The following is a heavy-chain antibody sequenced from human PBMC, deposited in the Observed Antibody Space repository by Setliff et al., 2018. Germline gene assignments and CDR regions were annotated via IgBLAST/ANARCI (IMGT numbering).Heavy chain of an antibody. CDR3: ARVGTGSLLDY. CDR1: GGTFSSYA. Sequence: SVKVSCKASGGTFSSYAIDWVRQAPGQGLEWMGGIIPMFGTTNYAQRFRGRVTITADESTTAAYLELSSLRSEDTAVYYCARVGTGSLLDYWGQGTLVTVSS. CDR2: IIPMFGTT. V-gene: IGHV1-69*13. D-gene: IGHD1-1*01. J-gene: IGHJ4*02.